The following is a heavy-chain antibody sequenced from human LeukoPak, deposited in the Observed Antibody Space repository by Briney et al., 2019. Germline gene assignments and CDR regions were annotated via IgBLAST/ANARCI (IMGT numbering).Heavy chain of an antibody. Sequence: GGSLRLSCAASGFTFDDYAMHWVRHAPGKGLEWVSGISWNSGSIGYADSVKGRFTISRDNAKDSLYLQMNSLRAEDTALYYCAKDSRRDGYNYNWFDPWGQGTLVTVSS. V-gene: IGHV3-9*01. J-gene: IGHJ5*02. CDR2: ISWNSGSI. D-gene: IGHD5-24*01. CDR1: GFTFDDYA. CDR3: AKDSRRDGYNYNWFDP.